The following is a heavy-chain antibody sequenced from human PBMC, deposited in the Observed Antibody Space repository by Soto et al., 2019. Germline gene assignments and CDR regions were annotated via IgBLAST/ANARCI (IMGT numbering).Heavy chain of an antibody. CDR1: GFTFSSYG. V-gene: IGHV3-33*01. D-gene: IGHD3-22*01. CDR3: ARDDYDSSGYYYVDY. Sequence: GGSLRLSCAASGFTFSSYGMHWVRQAPGKGLEWVAVIWYDVSNKYYADSLKGRFTISRDNSKKTLYLQVNSLRAEDTVVYFCARDDYDSSGYYYVDYWGQGTLVTVSS. J-gene: IGHJ4*02. CDR2: IWYDVSNK.